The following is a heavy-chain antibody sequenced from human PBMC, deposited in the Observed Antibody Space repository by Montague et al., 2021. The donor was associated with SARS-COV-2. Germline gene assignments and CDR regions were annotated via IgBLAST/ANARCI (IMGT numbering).Heavy chain of an antibody. CDR2: IYYSGST. CDR3: VSLWKYGSGSHYAPWDYYNYGVDA. Sequence: SETLSLTCSVSGGSITSSSYYWGWIRQSPDKGLEWIGNIYYSGSTYYNPSLKSRVTISVDTSKYQFSLKLSSVTAADTAVYYCVSLWKYGSGSHYAPWDYYNYGVDAWGQGTTVTGSS. J-gene: IGHJ6*02. D-gene: IGHD3-10*01. CDR1: GGSITSSSYY. V-gene: IGHV4-39*01.